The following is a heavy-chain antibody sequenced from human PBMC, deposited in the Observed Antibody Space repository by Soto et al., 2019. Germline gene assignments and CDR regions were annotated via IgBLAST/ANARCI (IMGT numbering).Heavy chain of an antibody. CDR1: GYSSSNYY. CDR2: VNPNGETT. V-gene: IGHV1-46*01. Sequence: QVQVVQSGAEVKEPGASVKVSCKASGYSSSNYYTHWVRQAPGQGLEWMGIVNPNGETTNYAQRFQGRVALTRDTSTNTDYMDLSRLTSEDTAIYFCASVTTIWSNWGQGTLVTVSS. D-gene: IGHD2-21*02. CDR3: ASVTTIWSN. J-gene: IGHJ4*02.